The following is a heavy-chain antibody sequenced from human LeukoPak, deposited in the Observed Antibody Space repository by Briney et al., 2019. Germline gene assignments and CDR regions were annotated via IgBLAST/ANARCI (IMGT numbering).Heavy chain of an antibody. CDR3: ARDGTSADDY. D-gene: IGHD1-26*01. CDR1: GYTFSNFG. CDR2: TSGNNDNP. V-gene: IGHV1-18*01. Sequence: ASVKVSCKTSGYTFSNFGINWVRQAPGQGLEWMGWTSGNNDNPNYGQKYQGRFAVTTDSSTSTAYMELRNLRFDYKAVYYCARDGTSADDYWGQGTLVTVSS. J-gene: IGHJ4*02.